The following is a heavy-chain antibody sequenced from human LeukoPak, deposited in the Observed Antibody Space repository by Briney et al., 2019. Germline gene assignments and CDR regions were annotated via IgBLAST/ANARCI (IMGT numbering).Heavy chain of an antibody. Sequence: PSETLSLTCAVYGGSFSGYYWSWIRQPPGKGLEWIGEINHRGSTNYNPSLKSRVTISVDTSKNQFSLKLSSVTAADTAVYYCARGKRYCSSTSCYPPGSYYFDYWGQGTLVTVSS. V-gene: IGHV4-34*01. CDR2: INHRGST. CDR1: GGSFSGYY. D-gene: IGHD2-2*01. CDR3: ARGKRYCSSTSCYPPGSYYFDY. J-gene: IGHJ4*02.